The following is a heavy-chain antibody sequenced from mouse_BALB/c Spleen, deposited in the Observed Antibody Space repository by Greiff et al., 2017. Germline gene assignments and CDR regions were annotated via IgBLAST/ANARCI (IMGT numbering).Heavy chain of an antibody. CDR1: GFSLTSYG. Sequence: QVQLQQSGPGLVAPSQSLSITCTVSGFSLTSYGVHWVRQPPGKGLEWLGVIWAGGSTNYNSALMSRLSISKDNSKSQVFLKMNSLQTDDTAMYYCAKNLLRSYYAMDYWGQGTSVTVSS. CDR3: AKNLLRSYYAMDY. CDR2: IWAGGST. J-gene: IGHJ4*01. D-gene: IGHD1-1*01. V-gene: IGHV2-9*02.